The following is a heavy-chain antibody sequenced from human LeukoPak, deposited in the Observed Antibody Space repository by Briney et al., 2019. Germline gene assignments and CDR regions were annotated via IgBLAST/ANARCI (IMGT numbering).Heavy chain of an antibody. Sequence: GGSLRLSCAASGFSFSNYWMHWVRQAPGKGLVWVSRINTDGSLSFHADSVKGRSTISRDNAKNTLYLQMNSLRAEDTAVYYCARYGGGLDYWGQGTLVTVSS. J-gene: IGHJ4*02. CDR3: ARYGGGLDY. CDR1: GFSFSNYW. D-gene: IGHD3-16*01. V-gene: IGHV3-74*01. CDR2: INTDGSLS.